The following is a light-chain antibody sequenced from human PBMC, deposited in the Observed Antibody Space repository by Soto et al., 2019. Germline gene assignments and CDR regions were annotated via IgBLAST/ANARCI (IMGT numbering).Light chain of an antibody. J-gene: IGKJ2*01. CDR1: QGISNY. CDR2: AAY. V-gene: IGKV1-27*01. Sequence: DIQMTQSPSSLSASVGDRVTITCRASQGISNYLAWYQQKPGQVPKLLIYAAYTLQSGGQYKFSSSGDETDFTLTISSLQPEDVATYYCQKYNSAPPVTFGQGTKLEIK. CDR3: QKYNSAPPVT.